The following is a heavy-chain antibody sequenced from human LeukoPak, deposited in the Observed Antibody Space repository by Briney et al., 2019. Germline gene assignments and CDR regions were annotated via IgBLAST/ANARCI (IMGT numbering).Heavy chain of an antibody. J-gene: IGHJ4*02. CDR1: GFTFDDYA. Sequence: PGGSLRLSCAASGFTFDDYAMHWVRQAPGKGLEWVSGISWNSGSIGYADPVKGRFTISRDNAKNSLYLQMNSLRAEDTALYYCAKDLYDSSGHYFDYWGQGTLVTVSS. V-gene: IGHV3-9*01. CDR2: ISWNSGSI. D-gene: IGHD3-22*01. CDR3: AKDLYDSSGHYFDY.